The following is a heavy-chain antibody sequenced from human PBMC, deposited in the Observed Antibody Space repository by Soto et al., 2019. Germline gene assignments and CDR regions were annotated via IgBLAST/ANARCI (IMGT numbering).Heavy chain of an antibody. CDR3: ARLKGQLLIVYYFDY. J-gene: IGHJ4*02. CDR1: GYTFTSNG. V-gene: IGHV1-18*04. D-gene: IGHD2-2*01. CDR2: ISAYNGNT. Sequence: GTSVKVYCKASGYTFTSNGISWVRQAPGQGLEWMGWISAYNGNTNYAQKLQGRVTMTTDTSTSTAYMELRSLRSDDTAVYYCARLKGQLLIVYYFDYWGQGTLVTGSS.